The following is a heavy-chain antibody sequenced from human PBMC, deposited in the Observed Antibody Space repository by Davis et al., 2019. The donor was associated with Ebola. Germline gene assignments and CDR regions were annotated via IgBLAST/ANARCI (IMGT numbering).Heavy chain of an antibody. Sequence: GGSLRLSCAASGFSFSLYSMNWVRQAPGKGLEFVSSISTRSNYIYYAESVKGRVTVSRDNDKNYLHLHMSALRDEDTAAYYCVRDITGVGAGGDFWGQGTLVTVSS. CDR3: VRDITGVGAGGDF. V-gene: IGHV3-21*06. D-gene: IGHD6-13*01. J-gene: IGHJ4*02. CDR2: ISTRSNYI. CDR1: GFSFSLYS.